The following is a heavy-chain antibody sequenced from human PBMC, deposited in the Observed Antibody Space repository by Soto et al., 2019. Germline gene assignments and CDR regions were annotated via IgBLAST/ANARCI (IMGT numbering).Heavy chain of an antibody. D-gene: IGHD4-17*01. V-gene: IGHV3-30*18. J-gene: IGHJ4*02. CDR3: AKDSLGGMGTVMMPGPD. CDR1: GLTFSTYG. Sequence: GGSLRLSCAVSGLTFSTYGMHWVRHAPGKGLEWVAVISYDVRKTHYADSVRGRFTISRDNSKSTLYLQMNDLRADDTALYYCAKDSLGGMGTVMMPGPDWGQGTLVTVSS. CDR2: ISYDVRKT.